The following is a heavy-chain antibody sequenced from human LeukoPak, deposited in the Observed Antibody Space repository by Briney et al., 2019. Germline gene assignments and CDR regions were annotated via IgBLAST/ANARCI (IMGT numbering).Heavy chain of an antibody. D-gene: IGHD3-9*01. CDR3: ARDSRTYDILTGYSHYFDY. CDR2: IYYSGST. Sequence: GSLRLSCAASGFTFSSYSMNWVRQAPGKGLEWIGSIYYSGSTYYNPSLKSRVTISVDTSKNQFSLKLSSVTAADTAVYYCARDSRTYDILTGYSHYFDYWGQGTLVTVSS. V-gene: IGHV4-39*07. CDR1: GFTFSSYS. J-gene: IGHJ4*02.